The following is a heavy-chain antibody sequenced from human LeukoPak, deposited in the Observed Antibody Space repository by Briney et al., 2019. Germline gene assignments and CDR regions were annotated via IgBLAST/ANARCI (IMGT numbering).Heavy chain of an antibody. D-gene: IGHD6-6*01. CDR2: ISGSGGNT. V-gene: IGHV3-23*01. CDR3: ARWRIAALAFDY. Sequence: PGGSLRLSCAASGLTFSNYGMSWVRQAPGKGLEWVSAISGSGGNTYYADSVKGRFTISRDNSKNTLYLQMNSLRAEDTAVYYCARWRIAALAFDYWGQGTLVTVSS. J-gene: IGHJ4*02. CDR1: GLTFSNYG.